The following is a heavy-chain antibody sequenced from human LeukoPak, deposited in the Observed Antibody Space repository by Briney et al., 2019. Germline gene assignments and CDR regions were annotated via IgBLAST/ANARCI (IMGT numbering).Heavy chain of an antibody. CDR1: GYTFTSYG. D-gene: IGHD4-11*01. Sequence: GASVTVSCKASGYTFTSYGISWVRQAPGQGLEWMGWISAYNGNTNYAQKLQGRVTLTTDTSTSTAYMELRSLRSDDTAVYYCARTDYTLNWFDPWGQGTLVTVSS. CDR3: ARTDYTLNWFDP. CDR2: ISAYNGNT. V-gene: IGHV1-18*01. J-gene: IGHJ5*02.